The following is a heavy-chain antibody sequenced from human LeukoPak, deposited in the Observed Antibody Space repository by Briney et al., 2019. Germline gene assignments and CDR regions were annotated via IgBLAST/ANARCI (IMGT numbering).Heavy chain of an antibody. Sequence: GGSLRLSCAASGFTFSSYGMHWVRQAPGKGLEWVAVIWYDGSNKYYADSVKGRFTISRDNSKNTLYLQMNSLRAEDTAVYHCARDGSSGYYYGMDVWGQGTMVTVSS. CDR2: IWYDGSNK. V-gene: IGHV3-33*01. CDR1: GFTFSSYG. D-gene: IGHD6-19*01. CDR3: ARDGSSGYYYGMDV. J-gene: IGHJ6*02.